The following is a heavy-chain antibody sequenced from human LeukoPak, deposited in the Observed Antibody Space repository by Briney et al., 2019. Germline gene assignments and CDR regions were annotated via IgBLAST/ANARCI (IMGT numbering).Heavy chain of an antibody. CDR3: ARGILGSRFDP. D-gene: IGHD3-10*02. V-gene: IGHV4-30-2*01. CDR1: GGSISSGGYS. Sequence: SQTLSLTCAVSGGSISSGGYSWSWIRQPPGKGLEWIGYIYHSGSTYYNPSLKSRVTISVDRSKNQFSPKLSSVTAADTAVYYCARGILGSRFDPWGQGTLVTVSS. CDR2: IYHSGST. J-gene: IGHJ5*02.